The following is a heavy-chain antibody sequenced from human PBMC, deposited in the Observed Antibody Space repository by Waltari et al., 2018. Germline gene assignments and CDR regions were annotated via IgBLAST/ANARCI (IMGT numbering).Heavy chain of an antibody. CDR2: VFYSGST. CDR3: AGGSSSGWYAF. J-gene: IGHJ5*01. CDR1: GDSIRTSRYY. Sequence: QLQLQESGPGLVKPSETLSLSCRVPGDSIRTSRYYWGWTRQPPGKGLEWIGSVFYSGSTYYNPSLKSRVTMSIDTSKNQISLKLTSVTAADTAVFYCAGGSSSGWYAFWGQGILVTVPS. V-gene: IGHV4-39*01. D-gene: IGHD6-19*01.